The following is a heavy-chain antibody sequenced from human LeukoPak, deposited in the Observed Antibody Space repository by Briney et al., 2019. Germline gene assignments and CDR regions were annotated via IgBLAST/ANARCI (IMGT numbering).Heavy chain of an antibody. V-gene: IGHV3-23*01. CDR2: ISVSGNT. CDR3: AKDRSSGLSSRVFDY. CDR1: GFTLSSYA. D-gene: IGHD6-19*01. J-gene: IGHJ4*02. Sequence: PGGSLRLSCAASGFTLSSYAMSWVRQGPGKGLEWVSAISVSGNTYHADSVKGRFTISRDNSKNTLYLQMNSLRAEDTAVYYCAKDRSSGLSSRVFDYWGQGTLVTVSS.